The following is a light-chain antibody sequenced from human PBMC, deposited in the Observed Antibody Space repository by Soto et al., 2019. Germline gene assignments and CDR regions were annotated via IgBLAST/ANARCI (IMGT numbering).Light chain of an antibody. CDR3: AAWDDSLTGVV. CDR2: RND. J-gene: IGLJ2*01. Sequence: QSVLTQPPSASGTPGQRVTISCSGSSSNIGRNTVNWYQQLPGTAPKLLIYRNDQRPSGVPDRFSGSKSGTSASLAISGLQSEDEADYYCAAWDDSLTGVVFGGGTQLTVL. V-gene: IGLV1-44*01. CDR1: SSNIGRNT.